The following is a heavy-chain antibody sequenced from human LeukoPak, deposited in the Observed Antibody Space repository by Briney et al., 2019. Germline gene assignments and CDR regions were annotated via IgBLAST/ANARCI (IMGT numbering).Heavy chain of an antibody. V-gene: IGHV4-4*07. CDR2: IYTSGST. Sequence: SETLSLTCTVSGGSISSYYWSWIRQPAGKGLEWIGRIYTSGSTNYNPSLKSRVTMSVDTSKNQFSLKLSSVTAADTAVYYCARESDYYDSSGPDYWGQGTLVTVSS. CDR3: ARESDYYDSSGPDY. D-gene: IGHD3-22*01. J-gene: IGHJ4*02. CDR1: GGSISSYY.